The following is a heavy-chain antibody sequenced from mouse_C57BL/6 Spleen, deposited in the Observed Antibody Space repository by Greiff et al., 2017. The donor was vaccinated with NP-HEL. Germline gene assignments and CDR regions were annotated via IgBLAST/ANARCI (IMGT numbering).Heavy chain of an antibody. CDR2: ISSGSSTI. J-gene: IGHJ2*01. Sequence: DVMLVESGGGLVKPGGSLKLSCAASGFTFSDYGMHWVRQAPEKGLEWVAYISSGSSTIYYADTVTGRFTISRDNAKNTLFLQMTSLRSEDTAMYYCARGGGPYCDDWGQGTTLTVSS. V-gene: IGHV5-17*01. CDR3: ARGGGPYCDD. CDR1: GFTFSDYG. D-gene: IGHD1-1*02.